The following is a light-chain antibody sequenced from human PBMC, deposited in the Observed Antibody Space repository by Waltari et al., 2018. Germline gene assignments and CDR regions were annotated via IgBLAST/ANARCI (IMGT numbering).Light chain of an antibody. CDR1: QSSLQTDGKTY. J-gene: IGKJ5*01. Sequence: QSSLQTDGKTYLHWYLQKPGQPPQRLRYEVSRRFTGVTERFSGSGSGTDFTLTIRRVEADDVGIYYCMQGIHLISFGQGTRLEIK. CDR3: MQGIHLIS. V-gene: IGKV2-29*02. CDR2: EVS.